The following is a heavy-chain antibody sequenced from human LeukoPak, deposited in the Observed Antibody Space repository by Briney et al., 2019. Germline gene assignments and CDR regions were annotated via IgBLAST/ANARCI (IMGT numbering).Heavy chain of an antibody. V-gene: IGHV3-74*01. CDR1: GFTFSSYW. D-gene: IGHD6-19*01. Sequence: GGSLRLSCAASGFTFSSYWMHWVRQAPGKGLVWVSRINDDGKNTSYADSVKGRFTISRDNSKNTLYLQMNSLRAEDTAVYYCAREGPEEAVAGGFDYWGQGTLVTVSS. CDR2: INDDGKNT. CDR3: AREGPEEAVAGGFDY. J-gene: IGHJ4*02.